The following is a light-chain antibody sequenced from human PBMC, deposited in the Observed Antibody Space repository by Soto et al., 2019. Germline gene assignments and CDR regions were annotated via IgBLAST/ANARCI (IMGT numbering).Light chain of an antibody. CDR3: QQYNNWPPIT. CDR1: QSVSSN. J-gene: IGKJ5*01. Sequence: EIVMTQSPATLSVSPGERATPSCMPSQSVSSNLAWYQQKPGQAPRLLIYGASTRATGIPARFSGSGSGTEFTLTISSLQSEDFAVYYCQQYNNWPPITFGQGTRLEIK. CDR2: GAS. V-gene: IGKV3D-15*01.